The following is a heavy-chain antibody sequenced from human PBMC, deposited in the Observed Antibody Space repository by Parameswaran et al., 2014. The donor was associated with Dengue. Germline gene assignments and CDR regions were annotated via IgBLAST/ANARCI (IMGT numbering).Heavy chain of an antibody. V-gene: IGHV4-34*01. D-gene: IGHD3-10*01. CDR3: ARGKLAYYYGSGSYYNWFDP. Sequence: RWIRQPRKGWSGLGINHSGSTNYNPSLKSRVTISVDTSKNQFSLKLSSVTAADTAVYYCARGKLAYYYGSGSYYNWFDPWGQGTLVTVSS. CDR2: INHSGST. J-gene: IGHJ5*02.